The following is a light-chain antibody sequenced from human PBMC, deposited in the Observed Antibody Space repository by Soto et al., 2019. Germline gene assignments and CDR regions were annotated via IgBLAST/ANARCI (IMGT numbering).Light chain of an antibody. V-gene: IGLV2-14*03. CDR2: DVT. J-gene: IGLJ2*01. Sequence: QSALTQPASVSGSPGRSVTISCTGTSTDVGDFNYVSWYQHLPGRAPKLIIYDVTNRPSGISYRFSASKSGRTASLTISGLQAEDEADYSCSSYSSRTTHVVFGGGTKLTVL. CDR1: STDVGDFNY. CDR3: SSYSSRTTHVV.